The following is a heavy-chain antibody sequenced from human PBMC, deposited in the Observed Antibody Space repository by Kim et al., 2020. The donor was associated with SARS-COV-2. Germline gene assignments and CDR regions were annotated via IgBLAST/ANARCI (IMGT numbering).Heavy chain of an antibody. J-gene: IGHJ4*02. D-gene: IGHD3-22*01. Sequence: YNPSLKSRVTISVATSKNQFSLKLSSVTAADTAVYYCARRGYDSSGYKEYWGQGTLVTVSS. V-gene: IGHV4-34*01. CDR3: ARRGYDSSGYKEY.